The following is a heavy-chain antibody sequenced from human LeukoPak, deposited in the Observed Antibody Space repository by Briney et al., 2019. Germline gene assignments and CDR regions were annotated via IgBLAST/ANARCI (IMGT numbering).Heavy chain of an antibody. CDR1: GGTFSSYA. J-gene: IGHJ4*02. Sequence: SVKVSCKASGGTFSSYAISWVRQAPGQGLERMGRIIPIFGTANYAQKFQGRVTITTDESTSTAYMELSSLRSEDTAVYYCASEVWELPYYFDYWGQGTLVTVSS. D-gene: IGHD1-26*01. CDR2: IIPIFGTA. V-gene: IGHV1-69*05. CDR3: ASEVWELPYYFDY.